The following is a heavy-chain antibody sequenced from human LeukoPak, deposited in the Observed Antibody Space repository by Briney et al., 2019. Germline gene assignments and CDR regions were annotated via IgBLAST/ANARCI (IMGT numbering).Heavy chain of an antibody. Sequence: SETLSLTCIVSGASVNGYYWSWIRQPAGKGLEWIGRVFTSGGTSYNPSLKGRVTMSIDSPTNQFSLKLDSVTAADTAVYYCAREVYGDPGYYYYGMDVWGQGTTVTVSS. CDR2: VFTSGGT. V-gene: IGHV4-4*07. CDR3: AREVYGDPGYYYYGMDV. J-gene: IGHJ6*02. D-gene: IGHD4-17*01. CDR1: GASVNGYY.